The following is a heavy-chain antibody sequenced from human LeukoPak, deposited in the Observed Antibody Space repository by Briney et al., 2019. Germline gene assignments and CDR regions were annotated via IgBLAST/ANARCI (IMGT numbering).Heavy chain of an antibody. D-gene: IGHD4/OR15-4a*01. J-gene: IGHJ4*02. V-gene: IGHV3-20*04. CDR2: INWNGGST. CDR3: ARVVTYASNYYFDY. CDR1: GFTFDDYG. Sequence: GGSLRLSCAASGFTFDDYGMSWVRQAPGKGLEWVSGINWNGGSTGYADSVKGRFTISRDNAKNSLYLQMNSLRAEDTALYYCARVVTYASNYYFDYWGQGTLATVSS.